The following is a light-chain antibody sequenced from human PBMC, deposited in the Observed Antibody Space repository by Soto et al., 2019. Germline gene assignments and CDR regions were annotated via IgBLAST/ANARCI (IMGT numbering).Light chain of an antibody. J-gene: IGKJ4*01. CDR3: QQHYSSPQT. Sequence: DIVMTQSPDSLALSLGERATINCKSSQSVLYSSNNQNYLAWYQQKPGQPPKLLIYWASTRESGVPDRFSGSGSGSDFTLTISSLQAEDVAVYYCQQHYSSPQTFGGGTKVEIK. V-gene: IGKV4-1*01. CDR2: WAS. CDR1: QSVLYSSNNQNY.